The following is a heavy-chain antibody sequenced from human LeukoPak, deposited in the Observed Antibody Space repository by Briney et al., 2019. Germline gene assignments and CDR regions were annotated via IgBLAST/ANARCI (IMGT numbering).Heavy chain of an antibody. J-gene: IGHJ4*02. Sequence: ASVKVSCEASGYTFTSYAMHWVRQAPGQRLEWMGWINAGNGNTKYSRKFQGRVTITRDTSASTAYMELSSLRSEDTAVYYCARGRNLGSTYYFDYWGQGTLVTVSS. V-gene: IGHV1-3*01. CDR3: ARGRNLGSTYYFDY. D-gene: IGHD7-27*01. CDR1: GYTFTSYA. CDR2: INAGNGNT.